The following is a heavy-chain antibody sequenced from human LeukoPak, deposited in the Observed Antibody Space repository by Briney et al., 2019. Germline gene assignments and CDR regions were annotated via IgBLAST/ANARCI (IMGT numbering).Heavy chain of an antibody. CDR3: ARGPSIAARPTYFDY. V-gene: IGHV4-61*02. D-gene: IGHD6-6*01. CDR1: GGSISSGSYY. J-gene: IGHJ4*02. Sequence: SQTLSLTCTVSGGSISSGSYYWSWIRQPAGKGLEWIGRIYTSGSTNYNPSLKSRVTISVDTSKNQFSLKLSSVTAADTAVYYCARGPSIAARPTYFDYWGQGTLVTVSS. CDR2: IYTSGST.